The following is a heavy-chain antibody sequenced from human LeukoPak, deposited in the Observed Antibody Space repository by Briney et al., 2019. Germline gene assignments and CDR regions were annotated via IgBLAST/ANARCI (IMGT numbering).Heavy chain of an antibody. CDR2: INWNGGST. Sequence: SGGSLRLSCAASGFTFDDSVMSWVRQAPGKGLEWVSGINWNGGSTGYADSVKGRFTISRDNAKNSLYLQMNSLRAEDTAVYYCAKIKQWLAAMDYWGQGTLVTVSS. CDR1: GFTFDDSV. V-gene: IGHV3-20*04. J-gene: IGHJ4*02. CDR3: AKIKQWLAAMDY. D-gene: IGHD6-19*01.